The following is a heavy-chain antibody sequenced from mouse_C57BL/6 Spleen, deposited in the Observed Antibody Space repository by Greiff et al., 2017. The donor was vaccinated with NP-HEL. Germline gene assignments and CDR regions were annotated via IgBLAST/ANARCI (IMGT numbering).Heavy chain of an antibody. CDR1: GYAFSSSW. J-gene: IGHJ2*01. D-gene: IGHD4-1*01. CDR2: IYPGDGDT. Sequence: QVQLKESGPELVKPGASVKISCKASGYAFSSSWMNWVKQRPGKGLEWIGRIYPGDGDTNYNGKFKGKATLTADKSSSTAYMQLSSLTSEDSAVYFCARANWVLFDYWGQGTTLTVSS. V-gene: IGHV1-82*01. CDR3: ARANWVLFDY.